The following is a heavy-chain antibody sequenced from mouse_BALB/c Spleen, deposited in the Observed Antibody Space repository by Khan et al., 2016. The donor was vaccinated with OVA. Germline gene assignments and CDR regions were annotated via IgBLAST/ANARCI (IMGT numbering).Heavy chain of an antibody. CDR1: GYTFTSYW. J-gene: IGHJ4*01. Sequence: LQQPGSELVRPGASVKLSCKASGYTFTSYWMHWVKQRHGQGLEWIGNIYPGSGSTNYDEKFKSKGTLTVDTSSSTAYMHLSSLTSEDSAVYYCTRRGLGGAMDYWGQGISVTVSS. V-gene: IGHV1S22*01. CDR2: IYPGSGST. D-gene: IGHD4-1*01. CDR3: TRRGLGGAMDY.